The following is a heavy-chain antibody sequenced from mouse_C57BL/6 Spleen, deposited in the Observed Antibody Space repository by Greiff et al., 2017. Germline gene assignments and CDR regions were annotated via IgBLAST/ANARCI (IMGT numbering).Heavy chain of an antibody. CDR3: ARDRYYDYLYAMDY. CDR2: ISDGGSYT. Sequence: EVKLMESGGGLVKPGGSLKLSCAASGFTFSSYAMSWVRQTPEKRLEWVATISDGGSYTYYPDNVKGRFTISRDNAKNNLYLQMSHLKSEDTAMYYCARDRYYDYLYAMDYWGQGTSVTVSS. J-gene: IGHJ4*01. V-gene: IGHV5-4*01. CDR1: GFTFSSYA. D-gene: IGHD2-4*01.